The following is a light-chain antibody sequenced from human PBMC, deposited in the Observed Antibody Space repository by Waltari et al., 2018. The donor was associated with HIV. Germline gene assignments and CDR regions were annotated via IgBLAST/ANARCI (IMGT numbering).Light chain of an antibody. CDR1: QSVSSN. V-gene: IGKV3-15*01. CDR3: QQYNKWPPAT. CDR2: GAS. J-gene: IGKJ3*01. Sequence: EIVMTQSPATLSVSPGERATLSCRASQSVSSNLAWYQQKPGQAPRLLIYGASTSATGIPVRFSGSGSGTEFTLTISSLQSEDFAVYYCQQYNKWPPATFGPGTKVDIK.